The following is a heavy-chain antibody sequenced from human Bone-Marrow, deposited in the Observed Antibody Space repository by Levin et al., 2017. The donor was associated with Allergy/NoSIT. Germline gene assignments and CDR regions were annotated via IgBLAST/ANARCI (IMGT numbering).Heavy chain of an antibody. V-gene: IGHV1-2*06. Sequence: GASVKVSCTASGYTFTGYYIHWVRQAPGQGLEWMGRINPHIGGTNYAQRFQGRVTMTRDTSISTAYMEVSRLTSDDTAVYYCARDIADIVAMIGGDFFDYWGQGTLVTVSS. CDR2: INPHIGGT. CDR3: ARDIADIVAMIGGDFFDY. D-gene: IGHD5-12*01. CDR1: GYTFTGYY. J-gene: IGHJ4*02.